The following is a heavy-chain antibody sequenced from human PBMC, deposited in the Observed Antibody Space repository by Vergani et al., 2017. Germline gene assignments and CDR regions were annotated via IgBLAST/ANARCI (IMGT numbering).Heavy chain of an antibody. CDR3: ARASSPGSGYYLSDYYYYGMDV. Sequence: VQLVETGGGLIQPGGSLRLSCAASGVTVSSNYMSWVRQAPGKGLEWVSVIYSGGSTYYADSVKGRFTISRDNSKNTLYLQMNSLRAEDTAVYYCARASSPGSGYYLSDYYYYGMDVWGQGTTVTVSS. V-gene: IGHV3-53*02. CDR2: IYSGGST. CDR1: GVTVSSNY. D-gene: IGHD3-22*01. J-gene: IGHJ6*02.